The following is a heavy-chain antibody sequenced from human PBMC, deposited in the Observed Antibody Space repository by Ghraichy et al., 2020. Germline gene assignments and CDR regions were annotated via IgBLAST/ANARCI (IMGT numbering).Heavy chain of an antibody. J-gene: IGHJ4*02. CDR2: INGGGGNT. CDR3: AKALSSFGGIIVPIDY. Sequence: GGSLRLSCAASGFTFSSHAMTWVRQAPGKGLEWVSSINGGGGNTYYADSVKGRFTMSRDNSKNTLYLQMNSLRAEDTAVYYCAKALSSFGGIIVPIDYWGQGTLVTVSS. CDR1: GFTFSSHA. V-gene: IGHV3-23*01. D-gene: IGHD3-16*02.